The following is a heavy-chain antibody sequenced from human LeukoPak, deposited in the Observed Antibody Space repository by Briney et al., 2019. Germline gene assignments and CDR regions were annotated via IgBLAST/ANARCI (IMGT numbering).Heavy chain of an antibody. CDR1: GFTFDDSA. Sequence: GGSLRLSCAASGFTFDDSAMHWGRQAPGKGLEWVSAINWDGGSTYYADSVKGRFTISRDNSKNSLYLQMKSLRTEDTALYYCAKDQYSSGWFEPSFDYWGQGTLVTVSS. CDR3: AKDQYSSGWFEPSFDY. V-gene: IGHV3-43D*03. CDR2: INWDGGST. J-gene: IGHJ4*02. D-gene: IGHD6-19*01.